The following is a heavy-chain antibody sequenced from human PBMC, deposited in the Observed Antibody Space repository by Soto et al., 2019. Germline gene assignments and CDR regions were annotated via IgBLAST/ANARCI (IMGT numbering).Heavy chain of an antibody. CDR3: AGGYCSGGSCYPNWFDP. CDR1: GGSISSYY. CDR2: IYYSGST. D-gene: IGHD2-15*01. V-gene: IGHV4-59*01. Sequence: LSLTCTASGGSISSYYWSWIRQPPGKGLEWIGYIYYSGSTNYNPSLKSRVTISVDTSKNQFSLKLSSVTAADTAVYYCAGGYCSGGSCYPNWFDPWGQGTLVTVSS. J-gene: IGHJ5*02.